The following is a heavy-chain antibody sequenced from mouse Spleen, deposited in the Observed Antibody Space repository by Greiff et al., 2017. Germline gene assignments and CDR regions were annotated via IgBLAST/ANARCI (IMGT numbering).Heavy chain of an antibody. Sequence: EVKVVESGGGLVKLGGSLKLSCAASGFTFSSYAMSWVRQTPEKRLEWVATISSGGGNTYYPDSVKGRFTISRDNAKNTLYLQMSSLKSEDTAMYYCARQKLGPYAMDYWGQGTSVTVSS. J-gene: IGHJ4*01. CDR1: GFTFSSYA. CDR2: ISSGGGNT. CDR3: ARQKLGPYAMDY. D-gene: IGHD4-1*01. V-gene: IGHV5-9*04.